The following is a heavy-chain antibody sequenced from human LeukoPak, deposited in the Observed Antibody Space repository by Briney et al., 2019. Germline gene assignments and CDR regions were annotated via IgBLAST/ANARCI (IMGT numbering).Heavy chain of an antibody. CDR3: ARDPFSRVLLWFGELNWFDP. Sequence: GGSLRLSCAASGFIFSDYYMSWIRQAPGKGLEWLSFISSGGSTIYYADSVKGRFTISRDNAQNSLYLQMNSLRAEDTAVYYCARDPFSRVLLWFGELNWFDPWGQGTLVTVSS. CDR2: ISSGGSTI. J-gene: IGHJ5*02. V-gene: IGHV3-11*04. CDR1: GFIFSDYY. D-gene: IGHD3-10*01.